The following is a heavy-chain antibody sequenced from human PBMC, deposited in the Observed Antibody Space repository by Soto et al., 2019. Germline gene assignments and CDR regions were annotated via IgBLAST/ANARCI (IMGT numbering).Heavy chain of an antibody. CDR2: IYYSGST. CDR3: ARDRGAGLNWFDP. V-gene: IGHV4-59*01. J-gene: IGHJ5*02. D-gene: IGHD3-10*01. Sequence: PSETLSLTCTVSGGSISSYYWSWIRQPPGKGLEWIGYIYYSGSTNYNPSLKSRVTISVDTSKNQFSLKLSSVTAADTAVYYCARDRGAGLNWFDPWGQGTLVTVSS. CDR1: GGSISSYY.